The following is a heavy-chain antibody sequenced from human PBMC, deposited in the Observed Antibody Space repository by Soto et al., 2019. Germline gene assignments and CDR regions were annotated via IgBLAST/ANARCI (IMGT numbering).Heavy chain of an antibody. V-gene: IGHV1-8*02. J-gene: IGHJ5*02. CDR1: GYTFTTYD. CDR3: VRNLNGFDP. Sequence: QVQLVQSGAEVKKAGASVKVSCTTSGYTFTTYDINWVRQATGQGFEWMGWMNPNSGNTGYAQKFQGRVTMTRDTSISTAYMELSSLRSEDTAVYYCVRNLNGFDPWGQGTLVTVSS. CDR2: MNPNSGNT.